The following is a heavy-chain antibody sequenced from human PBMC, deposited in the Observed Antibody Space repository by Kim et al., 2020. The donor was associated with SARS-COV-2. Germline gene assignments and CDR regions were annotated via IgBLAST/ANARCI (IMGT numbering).Heavy chain of an antibody. V-gene: IGHV4-4*07. CDR2: ST. J-gene: IGHJ4*02. CDR3: AREHDLFFDY. D-gene: IGHD3-3*01. Sequence: STNYHPSLKSRVTMSVDTSKNQFSLKLSSVTAADTAVYYCAREHDLFFDYWGQGTLVTVSS.